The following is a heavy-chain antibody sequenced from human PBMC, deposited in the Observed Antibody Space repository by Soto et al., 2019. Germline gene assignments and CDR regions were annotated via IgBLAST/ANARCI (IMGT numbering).Heavy chain of an antibody. Sequence: PGESLKISCKVPGYGFTSYWMAWVGQLPGKGLEWMGIIYPGDSDTRYSPSFQGQVTISADKSISTAYLQWSSLKASDTAMYYCARQALVVEKGWDYWGQGTLVTVAS. V-gene: IGHV5-51*01. CDR2: IYPGDSDT. D-gene: IGHD2-15*01. J-gene: IGHJ4*02. CDR1: GYGFTSYW. CDR3: ARQALVVEKGWDY.